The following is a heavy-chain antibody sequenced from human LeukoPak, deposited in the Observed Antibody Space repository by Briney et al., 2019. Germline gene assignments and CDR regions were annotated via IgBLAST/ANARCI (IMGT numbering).Heavy chain of an antibody. Sequence: SETLSLTCTVSGGSISSQYWNWIRQPPGKGLEWIGYIHDSGRTDYNPSLRSRVTMSMDTSKTQFSLKLTSVTAADTAVYYCARDPPEDILITFDIWGQGTMVTVSS. CDR3: ARDPPEDILITFDI. D-gene: IGHD1-14*01. V-gene: IGHV4-59*11. J-gene: IGHJ3*02. CDR2: IHDSGRT. CDR1: GGSISSQY.